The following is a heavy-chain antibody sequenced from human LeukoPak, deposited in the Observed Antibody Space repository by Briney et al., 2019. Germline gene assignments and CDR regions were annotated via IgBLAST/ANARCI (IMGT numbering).Heavy chain of an antibody. CDR2: ISGSGGST. V-gene: IGHV3-23*01. CDR3: ARAPRDGYNYGDAFDI. CDR1: GFTFSSYA. Sequence: GGSLRLSCAASGFTFSSYAMSWVRQAPGKGLEWVSAISGSGGSTYYADSVKGRFTISRDNAKNSLYLQMNSLRAEDTAVYYCARAPRDGYNYGDAFDIWGQGTMVTVSS. D-gene: IGHD5-24*01. J-gene: IGHJ3*02.